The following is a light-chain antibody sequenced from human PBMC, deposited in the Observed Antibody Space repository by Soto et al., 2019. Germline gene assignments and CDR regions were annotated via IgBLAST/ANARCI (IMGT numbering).Light chain of an antibody. Sequence: IQMTQSPSTLSASVGHRVTITCRASQSVANWLAWYQQKPGKAPKLLIYAASSLQSGVPSRFSGSGSGTDFTLTISSLQPEDFATYYCQQSYSTQFAFGPGTKVDIK. CDR1: QSVANW. CDR2: AAS. CDR3: QQSYSTQFA. V-gene: IGKV1-39*01. J-gene: IGKJ3*01.